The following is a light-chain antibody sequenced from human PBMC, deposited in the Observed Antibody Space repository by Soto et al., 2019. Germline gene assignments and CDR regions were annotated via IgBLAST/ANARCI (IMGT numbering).Light chain of an antibody. CDR3: QRYGSSPYT. Sequence: EIVLTQSPGTLSLSPGERATLSCRASQSVSSSYLAWYQQKPGQAPRLLIYGASSRATGIPDRFSGSGSGTGFPLTISRLQPEDFAVYYCQRYGSSPYTFGQGTKLEIK. CDR1: QSVSSSY. CDR2: GAS. J-gene: IGKJ2*01. V-gene: IGKV3-20*01.